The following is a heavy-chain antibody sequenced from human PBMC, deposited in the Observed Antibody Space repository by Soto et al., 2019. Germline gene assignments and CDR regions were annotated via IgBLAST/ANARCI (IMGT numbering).Heavy chain of an antibody. Sequence: HSCRLSITFAVSRGSISRYYWSWVRKPPGKGPEWIGFVFSSGSANYNPSLKSRVTISVDTPKNLFSLKVTSVTAADTAVYYCARSGNSYATGYFDFWGQGIQVTVSS. V-gene: IGHV4-59*07. CDR3: ARSGNSYATGYFDF. J-gene: IGHJ4*02. D-gene: IGHD5-18*01. CDR2: VFSSGSA. CDR1: RGSISRYY.